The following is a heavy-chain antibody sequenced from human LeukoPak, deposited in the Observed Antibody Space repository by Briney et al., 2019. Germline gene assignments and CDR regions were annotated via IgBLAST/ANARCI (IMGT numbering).Heavy chain of an antibody. V-gene: IGHV1-46*01. CDR2: INPSGGST. CDR3: ARGGYSSSSRAYFIDY. J-gene: IGHJ4*02. CDR1: GYTFTSYY. Sequence: GASVKVSCKASGYTFTSYYMRWVRQAPGQGLEWMGIINPSGGSTSYAQKFQGRVTMTRDMSTSTVYMELSSLRSEDTAVYYCARGGYSSSSRAYFIDYWSQGTLVTVSS. D-gene: IGHD6-6*01.